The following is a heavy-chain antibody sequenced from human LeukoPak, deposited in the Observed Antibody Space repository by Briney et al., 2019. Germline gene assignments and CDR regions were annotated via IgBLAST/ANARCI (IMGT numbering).Heavy chain of an antibody. V-gene: IGHV3-7*01. Sequence: GGSLRLSCAASGFTFSNCWMSWVRQVPGKGLEWVANIKQDGSEKYYVDSVKGRFTISRDNAKNSLYLQMNSLRDEDTAVYYCARDLLTAPGAFDIWGQGTMVTVPS. CDR3: ARDLLTAPGAFDI. CDR2: IKQDGSEK. D-gene: IGHD3-9*01. CDR1: GFTFSNCW. J-gene: IGHJ3*02.